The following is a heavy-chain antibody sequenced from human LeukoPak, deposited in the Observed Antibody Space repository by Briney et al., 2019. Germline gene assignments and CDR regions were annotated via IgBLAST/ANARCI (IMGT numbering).Heavy chain of an antibody. CDR2: IYYSGST. V-gene: IGHV4-59*08. CDR3: ARGARAGYNLEPFDY. D-gene: IGHD5-24*01. CDR1: GGSMSSYY. J-gene: IGHJ4*02. Sequence: SETLSLTCTVPGGSMSSYYWSWIRQPPGKGLEWIGYIYYSGSTKYNPSLKSRVTISVDTSKNQFSLKLSSVTAADTAVYYCARGARAGYNLEPFDYWGQGTLVTVSS.